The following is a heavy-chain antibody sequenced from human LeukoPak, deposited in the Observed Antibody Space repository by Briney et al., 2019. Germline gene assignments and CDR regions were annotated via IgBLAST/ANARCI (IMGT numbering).Heavy chain of an antibody. Sequence: KASETLSLTCTVSGGSISSYYWSWIRQPPGKGLEWIGYIYYSGSTNYNPSLKSRVTISVDTSKNQFSLKLSSVTAADTAVYYCARVSYSNYALGYWGQGTLVTVSS. D-gene: IGHD4-11*01. V-gene: IGHV4-59*01. CDR3: ARVSYSNYALGY. CDR1: GGSISSYY. J-gene: IGHJ4*02. CDR2: IYYSGST.